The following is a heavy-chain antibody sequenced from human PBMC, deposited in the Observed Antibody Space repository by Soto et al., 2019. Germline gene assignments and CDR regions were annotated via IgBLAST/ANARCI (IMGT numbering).Heavy chain of an antibody. CDR2: IYTSGGT. CDR3: ARGAAAGVDYGMDV. V-gene: IGHV4-4*07. J-gene: IGHJ6*02. CDR1: GGSMSSYY. Sequence: QVQLQESGPGLVKPSETLSLTCTVSGGSMSSYYWSWIRQPAGKGLEWIGRIYTSGGTNYNPSLKSRVTMSVETSKKQFSLKLSSVTAADTTVYYCARGAAAGVDYGMDVWGQGTTVTVSS. D-gene: IGHD6-13*01.